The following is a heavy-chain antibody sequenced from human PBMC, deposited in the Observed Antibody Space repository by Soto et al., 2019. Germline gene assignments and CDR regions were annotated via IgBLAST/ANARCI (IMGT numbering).Heavy chain of an antibody. V-gene: IGHV2-5*02. Sequence: SGPTLVNPTQTLTLTCTFSGFSLSTSGVGVGWIRQPPGKALQWLALIYWDDDKYYSPSLKSRLTITKDTSKNQVVLTVTNMDPVDTATYYCAHRRPGGYDYDYWGQGTLVTVSS. D-gene: IGHD5-12*01. J-gene: IGHJ4*02. CDR2: IYWDDDK. CDR3: AHRRPGGYDYDY. CDR1: GFSLSTSGVG.